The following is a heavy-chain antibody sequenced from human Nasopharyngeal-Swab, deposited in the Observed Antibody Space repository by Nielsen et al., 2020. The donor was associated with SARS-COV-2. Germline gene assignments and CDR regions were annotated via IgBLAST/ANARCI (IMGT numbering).Heavy chain of an antibody. V-gene: IGHV4-59*13. CDR2: IYYSGSI. CDR3: ARDSVYYGDYQPYYGMDV. D-gene: IGHD4-17*01. Sequence: SETLSLTCTVSGGSISSYYWSWIRQPPGKGLEWIGYIYYSGSINYNPSLKSRVTISVDTSKNQFSLKLSSVTAADTAVYYCARDSVYYGDYQPYYGMDVWGQGTTVTVSS. J-gene: IGHJ6*02. CDR1: GGSISSYY.